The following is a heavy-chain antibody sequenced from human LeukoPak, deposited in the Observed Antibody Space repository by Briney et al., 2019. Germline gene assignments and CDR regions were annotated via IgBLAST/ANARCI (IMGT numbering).Heavy chain of an antibody. V-gene: IGHV3-21*01. J-gene: IGHJ4*02. CDR2: ISCSSSYI. CDR3: SGPFGGYSGCGD. Sequence: TSGGSVTLSCAVSGFTFRSYSMRWARPAPGKVLVWVCSISCSSSYIYHRYSVKGRFTIPRDNAKNSPELQMNSLRAEDTAGYYCSGPFGGYSGCGDWGQGTLAAVSS. CDR1: GFTFRSYS. D-gene: IGHD5-12*01.